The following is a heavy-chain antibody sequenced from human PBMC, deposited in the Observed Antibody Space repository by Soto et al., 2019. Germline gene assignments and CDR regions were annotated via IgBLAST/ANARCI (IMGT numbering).Heavy chain of an antibody. CDR3: ARGRYCSSTSCWTYYYYGMDV. Sequence: GXSXKVSWRAAGYTXSSYAMDWVRQAPGQRLEWMGWTNAGNGNTKYSQKFQGRVTITRDASASTAYMEMNSLRSEDTDAYYCARGRYCSSTSCWTYYYYGMDVWGQGTTVTVSS. V-gene: IGHV1-3*01. CDR1: GYTXSSYA. J-gene: IGHJ6*02. D-gene: IGHD2-2*01. CDR2: TNAGNGNT.